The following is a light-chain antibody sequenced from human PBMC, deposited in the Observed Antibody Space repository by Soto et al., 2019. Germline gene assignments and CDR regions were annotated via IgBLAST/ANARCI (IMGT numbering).Light chain of an antibody. J-gene: IGKJ1*01. V-gene: IGKV3-11*01. CDR1: QSISSF. CDR3: QQDNNWPQT. CDR2: GAS. Sequence: EKVLTHSPAPLSLSPGERATLSFRASQSISSFLAWYQQKPGQAPRLLIYGASNRATGIPARFSGSGSGTDFTLTISSLQSEDFAEYHCQQDNNWPQTFGQGTKVDIK.